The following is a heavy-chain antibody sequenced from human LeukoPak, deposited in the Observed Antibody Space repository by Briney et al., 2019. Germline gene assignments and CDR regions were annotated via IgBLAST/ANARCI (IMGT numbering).Heavy chain of an antibody. D-gene: IGHD6-19*01. Sequence: ASVKVSCKASGYTFFSYTINWVRQAPGQGLEWVGWISVYNGNTNYAQKLQDRVTMTTDTSTSTAYMELRSLRSDDTAVYYCARDSSGTPDYWGQGTLVTVSS. V-gene: IGHV1-18*01. CDR1: GYTFFSYT. CDR2: ISVYNGNT. CDR3: ARDSSGTPDY. J-gene: IGHJ4*02.